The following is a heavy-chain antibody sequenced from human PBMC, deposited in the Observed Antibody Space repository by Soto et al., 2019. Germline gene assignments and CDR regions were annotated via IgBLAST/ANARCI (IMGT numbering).Heavy chain of an antibody. CDR2: ISYDGSNK. D-gene: IGHD3-10*01. V-gene: IGHV3-30-3*01. Sequence: QVQLVESGGGVVQPGRSLRLSCAASGFTFSSYAMHWVRQAPGKGLECVAVISYDGSNKYYADSVKGRFTISRDNSKNTMYLQMNSLRAEDTAVYYCAREGDITMVRGVIGLFDYWGQGTLVTVSS. J-gene: IGHJ4*02. CDR3: AREGDITMVRGVIGLFDY. CDR1: GFTFSSYA.